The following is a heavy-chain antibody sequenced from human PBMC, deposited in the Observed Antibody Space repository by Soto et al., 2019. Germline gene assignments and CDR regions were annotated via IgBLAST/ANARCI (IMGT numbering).Heavy chain of an antibody. Sequence: VGSLRLSCAASGFPFSSYAMSWVRQAPGKGLEWVSGISGGGSNTFYADYVKGRFTISRDNSKNTLLLQMNSLGAEDTAVYYCAKDSNKYSSSLRGRYFDYWGQGIGVTVSS. CDR1: GFPFSSYA. V-gene: IGHV3-23*01. CDR2: ISGGGSNT. J-gene: IGHJ4*02. D-gene: IGHD4-4*01. CDR3: AKDSNKYSSSLRGRYFDY.